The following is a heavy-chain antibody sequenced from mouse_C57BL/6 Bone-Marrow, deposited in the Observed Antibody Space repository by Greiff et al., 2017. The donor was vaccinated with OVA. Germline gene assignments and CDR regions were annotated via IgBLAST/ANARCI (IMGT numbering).Heavy chain of an antibody. CDR1: GYAFTNYL. J-gene: IGHJ4*01. CDR2: INPGNGGT. V-gene: IGHV1-54*01. Sequence: QVQLKESGAELVRPGTSVKVSCKASGYAFTNYLIEWVKQRPGQGLEWIGVINPGNGGTNYNEKFKGKATLTADKSSSTAYMQRSSLTSEDSAVYFCARQTLLRHYAMDYWGQGTSVTVSS. CDR3: ARQTLLRHYAMDY. D-gene: IGHD1-2*01.